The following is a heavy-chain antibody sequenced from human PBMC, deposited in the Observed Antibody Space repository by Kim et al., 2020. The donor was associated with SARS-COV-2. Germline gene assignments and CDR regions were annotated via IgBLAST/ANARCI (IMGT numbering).Heavy chain of an antibody. CDR3: ARMGEGVLVATIGGYFDY. V-gene: IGHV3-30*04. Sequence: GGSLRLSCAASGFTFSSYAMHWVRQAPGKGLEWVAVISYDGSNKYYADSVKGRFTISRDNSKNTLYLQMNSLRAEDTAVYYCARMGEGVLVATIGGYFDYWGQGTLVTVSS. CDR2: ISYDGSNK. D-gene: IGHD5-12*01. J-gene: IGHJ4*02. CDR1: GFTFSSYA.